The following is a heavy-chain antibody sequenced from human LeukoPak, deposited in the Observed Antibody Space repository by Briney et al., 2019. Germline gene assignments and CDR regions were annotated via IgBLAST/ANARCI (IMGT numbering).Heavy chain of an antibody. Sequence: PGGSLRLSCAASGFTFSSYAMSWVRQAPGKGLEWVSAISGSGGSTYYADSVKGRFTISRDNAKNSLFLQMNSLRVEDTAVYYCASHNERLAFHFDYWGQGTLVTVSS. J-gene: IGHJ4*02. CDR2: ISGSGGST. CDR1: GFTFSSYA. CDR3: ASHNERLAFHFDY. V-gene: IGHV3-23*01. D-gene: IGHD6-25*01.